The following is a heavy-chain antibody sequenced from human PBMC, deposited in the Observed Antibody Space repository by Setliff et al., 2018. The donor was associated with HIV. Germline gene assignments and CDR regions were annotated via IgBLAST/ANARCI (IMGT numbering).Heavy chain of an antibody. V-gene: IGHV1-8*01. J-gene: IGHJ4*02. CDR2: MNPNSGNT. CDR3: ARGGVTIAVAGGEEFDY. Sequence: ASVKVSCKASGYTFTSYDINWVRQATGQGLEWMGWMNPNSGNTGYAQKFQGRVTMTRNTSISTAYMELSSLRSEDTAVYYRARGGVTIAVAGGEEFDYWGQGTLVTVSS. CDR1: GYTFTSYD. D-gene: IGHD6-19*01.